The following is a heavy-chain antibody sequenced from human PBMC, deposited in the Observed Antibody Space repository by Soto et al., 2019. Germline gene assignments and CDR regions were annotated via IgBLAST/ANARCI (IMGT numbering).Heavy chain of an antibody. D-gene: IGHD6-19*01. J-gene: IGHJ4*02. Sequence: QVQLRESGPGLVKPSETLSLGCGVSGFSISDDDYYWGWIRQPPGKGLQWIGSINHAATTYYHPSLQSRVTISVDTSKNQFSLKLTSVTAADTAVYYCVRDRPSGYFEYWGQGALITVSS. CDR1: GFSISDDDYY. V-gene: IGHV4-38-2*02. CDR3: VRDRPSGYFEY. CDR2: INHAATT.